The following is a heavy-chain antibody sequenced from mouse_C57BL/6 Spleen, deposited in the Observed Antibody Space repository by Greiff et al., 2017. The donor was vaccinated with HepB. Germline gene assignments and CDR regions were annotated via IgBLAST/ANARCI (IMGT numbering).Heavy chain of an antibody. J-gene: IGHJ4*01. Sequence: EVQVVESGGGLVQSGRSLRLSCATSGFTFSDFYMEWVRQAPGKGLEWIAASRNKANDYTTEYSASVKGRFIVSRDTSQSILYLQMNALRAEDTAIYYCARDANDGYYGDYAMDYWGQGTSVTVSS. D-gene: IGHD2-3*01. CDR2: SRNKANDYTT. CDR1: GFTFSDFY. CDR3: ARDANDGYYGDYAMDY. V-gene: IGHV7-1*01.